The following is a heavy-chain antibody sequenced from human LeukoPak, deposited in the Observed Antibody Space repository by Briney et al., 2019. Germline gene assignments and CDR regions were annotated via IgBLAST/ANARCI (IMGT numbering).Heavy chain of an antibody. CDR1: GYSFTSYW. CDR2: IYPGDSDT. Sequence: GESLKISCKGSGYSFTSYWIGWVRQMPGKGLEWMGIIYPGDSDTRYSPSFQGQVTISADKSISTAYLQWSSLKASDTAMYYCARHNRASSGWFFADAFDIWGQGTMVTVSS. D-gene: IGHD6-19*01. J-gene: IGHJ3*02. CDR3: ARHNRASSGWFFADAFDI. V-gene: IGHV5-51*01.